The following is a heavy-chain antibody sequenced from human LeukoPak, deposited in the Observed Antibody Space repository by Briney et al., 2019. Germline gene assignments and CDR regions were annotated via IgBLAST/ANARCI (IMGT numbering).Heavy chain of an antibody. V-gene: IGHV3-7*05. D-gene: IGHD6-19*01. J-gene: IGHJ4*02. CDR1: GFTFSTYW. CDR3: ARSPGSGWAPLDY. CDR2: IKQDGSEK. Sequence: GGSLRLSCAASGFTFSTYWMTWVGQAPGKGLEWVANIKQDGSEKYYVDSVKGRFTISRDNDKNSLYLQMNSLRAEDTAVYYCARSPGSGWAPLDYWGQGTLVTVSS.